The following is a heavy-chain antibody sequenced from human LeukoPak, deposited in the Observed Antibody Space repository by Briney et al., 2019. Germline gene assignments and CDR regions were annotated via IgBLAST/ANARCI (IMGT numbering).Heavy chain of an antibody. CDR2: IYSGGST. CDR3: ARANNWNSFDY. D-gene: IGHD1-7*01. J-gene: IGHJ4*02. CDR1: GFTVSSNY. V-gene: IGHV3-66*01. Sequence: GGSLRLSCAASGFTVSSNYMSWVRQVPGKGLEWASIIYSGGSTYYADSVKGRFTISRDDSRNTLYLQMNSLRAEDTAVYFCARANNWNSFDYWGQGTLVTVSS.